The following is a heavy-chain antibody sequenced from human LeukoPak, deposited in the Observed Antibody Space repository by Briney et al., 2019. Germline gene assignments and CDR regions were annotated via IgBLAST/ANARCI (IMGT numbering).Heavy chain of an antibody. CDR1: GFTLNTYW. CDR3: VRDSPSGFFDL. Sequence: GGSLRLSCAASGFTLNTYWMHWVRQAPGKGLVWVSPINPDGTVTTYADSVKGRFTISRDNAKNTLYLQMNSLKAEDTAVYYCVRDSPSGFFDLWGRGTLVTVSS. D-gene: IGHD6-19*01. CDR2: INPDGTVT. V-gene: IGHV3-74*01. J-gene: IGHJ2*01.